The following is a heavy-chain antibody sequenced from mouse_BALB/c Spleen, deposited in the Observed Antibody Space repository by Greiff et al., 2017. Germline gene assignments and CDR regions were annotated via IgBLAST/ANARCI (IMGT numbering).Heavy chain of an antibody. D-gene: IGHD2-3*01. CDR1: GYSITSDYA. V-gene: IGHV3-2*02. Sequence: EVQLVESGPGLVKPSQSLSLTCTVTGYSITSDYAWNWIRQFPGNKLEWMGYISYSGSTSYNPSLKSRISITRDTSKNQFFLQLNSVTTEDTATYYCARYDPSALDYWGQGTSVTVSS. CDR2: ISYSGST. J-gene: IGHJ4*01. CDR3: ARYDPSALDY.